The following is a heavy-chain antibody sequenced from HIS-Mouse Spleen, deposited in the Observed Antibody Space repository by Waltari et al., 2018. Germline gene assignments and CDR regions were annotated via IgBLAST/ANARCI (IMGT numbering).Heavy chain of an antibody. J-gene: IGHJ2*01. CDR2: IYYSGST. V-gene: IGHV4-39*07. CDR3: AREIPYSSSWYDWYFDL. CDR1: GGSISSRRYY. Sequence: QLQLQESGPGLVKPSETLSLPCTVSGGSISSRRYYWGWIRQPPGKGLEWIGSIYYSGSTYYNPSLKSRVTISVDTSKNQFSLKLSSVTAADTAVYYCAREIPYSSSWYDWYFDLWGRGTLVTVSS. D-gene: IGHD6-13*01.